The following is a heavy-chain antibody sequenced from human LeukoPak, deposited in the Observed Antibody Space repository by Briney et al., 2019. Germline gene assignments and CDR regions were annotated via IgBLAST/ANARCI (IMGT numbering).Heavy chain of an antibody. D-gene: IGHD4-11*01. J-gene: IGHJ4*02. CDR1: GFTFTSYG. CDR3: AKDIERGFDYTNSLDY. CDR2: IWSDGTNK. Sequence: GGSLRLSCAASGFTFTSYGMPWIRQAPGKGLEWVAVIWSDGTNKYYADSVKGRFAISRDDSKNMVYLQMNSLRVEDTAVYYCAKDIERGFDYTNSLDYWGQGTLVTVSS. V-gene: IGHV3-33*06.